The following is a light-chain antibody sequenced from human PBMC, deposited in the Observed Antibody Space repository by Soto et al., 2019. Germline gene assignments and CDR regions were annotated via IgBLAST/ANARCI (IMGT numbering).Light chain of an antibody. CDR3: SSYTSSSTYV. CDR2: DVS. CDR1: SSGVGGYNY. J-gene: IGLJ1*01. Sequence: QSALTQPASVSGSPGQSITISCTATSSGVGGYNYVSWYQQHPGKAPKLMIYDVSNRPSGVSNRFSGSKSGNTASLTISGLQAEDEADYYCSSYTSSSTYVFGTGTKLTVL. V-gene: IGLV2-14*03.